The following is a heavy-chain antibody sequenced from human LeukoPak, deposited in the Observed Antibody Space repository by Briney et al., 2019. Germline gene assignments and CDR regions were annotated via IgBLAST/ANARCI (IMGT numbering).Heavy chain of an antibody. Sequence: PSETLSLTCTVSGGSISSSSYYWGWIRQPPGKGLEWIGRIYYSGSTYYNPSLKSRVTISVDTSKSQFSLKLSSVTAADTAGYYCARPVVPAAKGAFDMWGQGTMLTVSS. CDR1: GGSISSSSYY. J-gene: IGHJ3*02. D-gene: IGHD2-2*01. CDR3: ARPVVPAAKGAFDM. V-gene: IGHV4-39*01. CDR2: IYYSGST.